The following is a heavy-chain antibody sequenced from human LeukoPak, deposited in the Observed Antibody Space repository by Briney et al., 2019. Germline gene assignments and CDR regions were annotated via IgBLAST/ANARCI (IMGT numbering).Heavy chain of an antibody. V-gene: IGHV3-30-3*01. J-gene: IGHJ3*02. CDR2: ISYDGSNK. CDR3: ARAPDCSGGSCYPDTFDI. CDR1: GFTFSSYA. D-gene: IGHD2-15*01. Sequence: GGSLRLSCAASGFTFSSYAMHWVRQAPGKGLEWVAVISYDGSNKYYADSVKGRFTISRDNSKNTLYLQMNSLRAEGTAVYYCARAPDCSGGSCYPDTFDIWGQGTMVTVSS.